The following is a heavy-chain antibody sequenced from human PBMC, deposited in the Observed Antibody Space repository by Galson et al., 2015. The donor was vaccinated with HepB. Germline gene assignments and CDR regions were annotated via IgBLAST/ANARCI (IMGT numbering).Heavy chain of an antibody. CDR1: GFTFSSYS. CDR3: ATWGGSNFGN. J-gene: IGHJ4*02. V-gene: IGHV3-21*06. D-gene: IGHD2-2*01. CDR2: ISRDSRYI. Sequence: SLRLSCAASGFTFSSYSMNWVRQAPGKGLEWVSSISRDSRYIYYADSVKGRLTISRDNAKNSLYLQVNSLRAEDTAMYYCATWGGSNFGNWGQGTLVTVSS.